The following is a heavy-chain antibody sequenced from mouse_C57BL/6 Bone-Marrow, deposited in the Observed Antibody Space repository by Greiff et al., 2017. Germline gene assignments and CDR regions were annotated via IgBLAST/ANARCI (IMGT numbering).Heavy chain of an antibody. J-gene: IGHJ3*01. CDR2: ISSGGSYT. V-gene: IGHV5-6*01. Sequence: EVQLQQSGGDLVKPGGSLKLSCAASGFTFSSYGMSWVRQTPDKRLEWVATISSGGSYTYYPDSVKGRFTISRDNAKNTLYLQMSSLKSEDTAMYYCARQRSNLAYWGQGTLVTVSA. CDR3: ARQRSNLAY. CDR1: GFTFSSYG. D-gene: IGHD2-5*01.